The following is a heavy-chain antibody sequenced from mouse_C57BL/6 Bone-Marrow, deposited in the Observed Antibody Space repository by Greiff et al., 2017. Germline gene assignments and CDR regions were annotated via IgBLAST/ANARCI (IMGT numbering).Heavy chain of an antibody. CDR1: GYSITSDY. V-gene: IGHV3-8*01. D-gene: IGHD2-2*01. J-gene: IGHJ2*01. CDR2: ISHSGST. CDR3: ARWLQRGGYLDY. Sequence: EVKVVESGPGLAKPSQTLSLTCSVTGYSITSDYWNWIRKFPGNKLEYIGYISHSGSTYYNPSLKSRISITRDTSKNQYYRQLTSVTTEDTATYYSARWLQRGGYLDYGGQGTTLTVSA.